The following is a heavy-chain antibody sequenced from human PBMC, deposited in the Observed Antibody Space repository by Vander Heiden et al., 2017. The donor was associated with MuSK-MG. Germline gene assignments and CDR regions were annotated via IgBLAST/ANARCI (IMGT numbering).Heavy chain of an antibody. CDR2: INPNSGGT. J-gene: IGHJ6*03. CDR3: ARDIGDPHYYYYYMDV. CDR1: GYTFTGYY. Sequence: QVQLVQSGAEVKKPGASVKVSCKASGYTFTGYYMHWGRQAPGQGLEWMGWINPNSGGTNYAQKFQGRVTMTRDTSISTAYMELSRLRSDDTAVYYCARDIGDPHYYYYYMDVWGKGTTVTVSS. D-gene: IGHD3-16*01. V-gene: IGHV1-2*02.